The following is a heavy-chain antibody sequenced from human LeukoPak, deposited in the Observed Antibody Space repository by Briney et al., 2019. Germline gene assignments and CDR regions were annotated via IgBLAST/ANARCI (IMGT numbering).Heavy chain of an antibody. D-gene: IGHD6-13*01. CDR3: ARLGAAAGTGSFDY. V-gene: IGHV3-7*01. Sequence: PGGSLRLSCAASGFTFSSYWMSWVRQAPGKGLEWVANIKQDGSEKYYVDSVKGRFTISRDNAKNSLYLQMNSLRAEDTAAYYCARLGAAAGTGSFDYWSQGTLVTVSS. J-gene: IGHJ4*02. CDR1: GFTFSSYW. CDR2: IKQDGSEK.